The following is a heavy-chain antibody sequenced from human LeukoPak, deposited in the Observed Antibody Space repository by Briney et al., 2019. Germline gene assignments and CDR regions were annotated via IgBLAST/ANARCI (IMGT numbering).Heavy chain of an antibody. CDR1: GDTIGNYY. D-gene: IGHD1-14*01. Sequence: SETLSLTCTVSGDTIGNYYWSWIRQPPGKGLEWIGYIYYSGSTYYNPSLKSRVTISVDTSKNQFSLKLSSVTAADTAVYYCASNNPQGGFDYWGQGTLVTVSS. V-gene: IGHV4-30-4*08. CDR3: ASNNPQGGFDY. J-gene: IGHJ4*02. CDR2: IYYSGST.